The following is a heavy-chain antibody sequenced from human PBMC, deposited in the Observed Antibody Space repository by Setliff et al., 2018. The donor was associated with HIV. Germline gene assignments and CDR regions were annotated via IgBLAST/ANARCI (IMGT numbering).Heavy chain of an antibody. V-gene: IGHV1-18*01. Sequence: GASVKVSCKASGYTFTSYGISWVRQAPGQGLEWMGWISACNGSTNYAQKLQGRVTMTTDTSTSTAYMELRCLRSDDTAVYYCARDLAAAGTLGYWGQGTLVTVSS. J-gene: IGHJ4*02. D-gene: IGHD6-13*01. CDR3: ARDLAAAGTLGY. CDR1: GYTFTSYG. CDR2: ISACNGST.